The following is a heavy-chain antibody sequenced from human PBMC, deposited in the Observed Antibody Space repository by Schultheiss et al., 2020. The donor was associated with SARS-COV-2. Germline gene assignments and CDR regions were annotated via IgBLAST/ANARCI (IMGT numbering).Heavy chain of an antibody. V-gene: IGHV4-34*01. CDR1: GGSFSGYY. Sequence: SQTLSLTCAVYGGSFSGYYWSWIRQPPGKGLEWIGEINHSGSTNYNPSLKSRVTISVDTSKNQFSLKLSSVTAADTAVYYCARGQGGGIAARYSYYYYGMDVWGQGTTVTVSS. D-gene: IGHD6-6*01. CDR2: INHSGST. J-gene: IGHJ6*02. CDR3: ARGQGGGIAARYSYYYYGMDV.